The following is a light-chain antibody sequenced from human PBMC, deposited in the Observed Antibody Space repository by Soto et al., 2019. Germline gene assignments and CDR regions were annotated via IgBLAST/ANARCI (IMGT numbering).Light chain of an antibody. CDR1: QTINNY. CDR2: AAS. V-gene: IGKV1-9*01. J-gene: IGKJ4*01. CDR3: QQLNSYPPLT. Sequence: DIQMTQSPSSLSASVGDSVTITCXTSQTINNYLNWYQQKPGKAPKLLVYAASTLQSGVPSRFSGSGSGTEFTLTISSLQPEDFATYYCQQLNSYPPLTFGGGTKVDIK.